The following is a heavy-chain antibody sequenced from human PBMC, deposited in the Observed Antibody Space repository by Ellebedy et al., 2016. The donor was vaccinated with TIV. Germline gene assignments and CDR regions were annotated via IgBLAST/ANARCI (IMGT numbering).Heavy chain of an antibody. D-gene: IGHD3/OR15-3a*01. CDR1: GFTFSSYG. J-gene: IGHJ4*02. Sequence: GESLKISCAASGFTFSSYGMHWVRQAPGKGLEWVAVISYDGSNKYYADSVKGRFTISRDNAKNSLYLQLNSLTAEDTAVYYCARVWTDGLVDSWGQGTLVTVSS. V-gene: IGHV3-30*03. CDR2: ISYDGSNK. CDR3: ARVWTDGLVDS.